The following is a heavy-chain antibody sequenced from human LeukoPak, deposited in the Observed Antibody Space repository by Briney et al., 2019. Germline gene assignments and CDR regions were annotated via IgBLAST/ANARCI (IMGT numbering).Heavy chain of an antibody. CDR2: IIPIFGTA. CDR3: AGLGPTELPA. J-gene: IGHJ4*02. V-gene: IGHV1-69*13. Sequence: GASVPVSCPSSGCTFSSYAIRWVRRAPGQGLEWMGGIIPIFGTANYAQKFQGRVTITADESTRTAYMELSSLRSEDTAVYYCAGLGPTELPAWGQGTLVTVSS. D-gene: IGHD1-14*01. CDR1: GCTFSSYA.